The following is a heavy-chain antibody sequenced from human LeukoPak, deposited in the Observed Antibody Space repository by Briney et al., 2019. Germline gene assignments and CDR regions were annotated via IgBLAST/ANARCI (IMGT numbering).Heavy chain of an antibody. D-gene: IGHD3-10*01. CDR1: GGSISSYY. J-gene: IGHJ3*02. V-gene: IGHV4-59*01. Sequence: SETLSLTCTVSGGSISSYYWSWIRQPPGKGLEWIGHIYYSGSTNYNPSLKSRVTISVDTSKNQFSLKLSSVTAADTAVYYCAREGFGELLYAFDIWGQGTMVTVSS. CDR3: AREGFGELLYAFDI. CDR2: IYYSGST.